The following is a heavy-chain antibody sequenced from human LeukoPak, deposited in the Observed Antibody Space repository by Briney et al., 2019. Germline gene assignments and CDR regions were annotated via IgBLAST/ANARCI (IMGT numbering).Heavy chain of an antibody. D-gene: IGHD3-22*01. CDR1: GGTFSSYA. CDR3: ARPKNYYYDSSGYSFDY. J-gene: IGHJ4*02. V-gene: IGHV1-69*04. CDR2: IIPIFGIA. Sequence: SVKVSCKASGGTFSSYAISWVRQAPRQGLEWMGRIIPIFGIANYAQKFQGRVTITADKSTSTAYMELSSLRSEDTAVYYCARPKNYYYDSSGYSFDYWGQGTLVTVSS.